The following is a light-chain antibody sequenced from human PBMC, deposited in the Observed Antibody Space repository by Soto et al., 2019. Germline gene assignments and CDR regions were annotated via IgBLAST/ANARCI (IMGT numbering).Light chain of an antibody. J-gene: IGLJ3*02. CDR3: QTWGAGFRV. CDR2: LHSDGNH. Sequence: QLVLTQSPSASASLGASVKLTCTLSSGHSSYAIAWHQLHPEKGPRYLMKLHSDGNHFKGDGIPDRFSGSSSGAERYLTISSLQSEDEADYYCQTWGAGFRVFGGGTKVTVL. CDR1: SGHSSYA. V-gene: IGLV4-69*01.